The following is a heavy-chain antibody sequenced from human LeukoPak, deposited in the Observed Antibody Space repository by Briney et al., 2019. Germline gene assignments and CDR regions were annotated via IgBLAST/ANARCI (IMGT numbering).Heavy chain of an antibody. CDR2: IYPGDSDT. V-gene: IGHV5-51*01. CDR1: GYSFTSYW. Sequence: PGESLKISCKGSGYSFTSYWIGWVRQMPGKGLEWMGIIYPGDSDTRYSPSFQGQVTISADKSISTAYLQWSSLKASDTAMYYCARPVYYDILTGDNWFDPWGQGTLVTVSS. J-gene: IGHJ5*02. CDR3: ARPVYYDILTGDNWFDP. D-gene: IGHD3-9*01.